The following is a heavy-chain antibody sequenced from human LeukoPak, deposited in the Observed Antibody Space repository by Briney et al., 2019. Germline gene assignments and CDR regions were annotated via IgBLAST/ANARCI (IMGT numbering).Heavy chain of an antibody. CDR1: GGTFSSNG. Sequence: SVKVSCKTSGGTFSSNGISWVRLAPGQGLEWMGGIIPISGTPDYAQNFQDRLTITADESTSTAYMELSSLRSEDTALYYCAGSTKSWFDPWGQGTLVTVSP. D-gene: IGHD2-8*01. CDR2: IIPISGTP. CDR3: AGSTKSWFDP. J-gene: IGHJ5*02. V-gene: IGHV1-69*13.